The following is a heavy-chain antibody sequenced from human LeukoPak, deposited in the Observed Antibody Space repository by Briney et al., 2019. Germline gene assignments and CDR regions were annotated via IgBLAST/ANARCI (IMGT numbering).Heavy chain of an antibody. CDR2: IYSSGST. D-gene: IGHD2-2*01. Sequence: PSETLSLTCTVSGGSISSYYWSWIRQPAGKGLEWIGRIYSSGSTNYNPSLKGRVTMSVDTSKNQFSLKLSSVTAADTAVYYCARGQYHLLYWYFDLWGRGTLVTVSS. J-gene: IGHJ2*01. CDR3: ARGQYHLLYWYFDL. V-gene: IGHV4-4*07. CDR1: GGSISSYY.